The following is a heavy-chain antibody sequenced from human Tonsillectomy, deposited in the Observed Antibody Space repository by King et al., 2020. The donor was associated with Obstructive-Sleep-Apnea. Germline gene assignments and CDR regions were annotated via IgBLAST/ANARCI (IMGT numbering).Heavy chain of an antibody. CDR1: GFTFSSHA. Sequence: VQLVESGGGVVQPGRSLRLSCAASGFTFSSHAMHWVRQAPGKGLEWVAVISYDGSNKYYADSVKGRFTISRDNSQNTLYLQMNSLRVEDTAVYYCARDLSGTAMVKSYYYYGMDVWGQGTTVTVSS. V-gene: IGHV3-30*04. CDR3: ARDLSGTAMVKSYYYYGMDV. CDR2: ISYDGSNK. D-gene: IGHD5-18*01. J-gene: IGHJ6*02.